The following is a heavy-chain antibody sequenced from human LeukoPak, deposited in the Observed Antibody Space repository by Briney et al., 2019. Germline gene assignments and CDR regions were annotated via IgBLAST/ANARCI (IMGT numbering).Heavy chain of an antibody. CDR1: GYTFTSYG. CDR2: ISAYNGNT. CDR3: ARAPIRSSSWFFDY. V-gene: IGHV1-18*01. D-gene: IGHD6-13*01. Sequence: GASVKVSFQASGYTFTSYGISWVRQAPGQGLEWMGWISAYNGNTHYAQKLQGRVTMTTDTSTSTAYMELRSLRSDDTAVYYCARAPIRSSSWFFDYWGQGTLVTVSS. J-gene: IGHJ4*02.